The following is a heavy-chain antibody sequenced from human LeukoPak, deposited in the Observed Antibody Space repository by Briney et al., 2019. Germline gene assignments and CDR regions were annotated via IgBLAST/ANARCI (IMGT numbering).Heavy chain of an antibody. D-gene: IGHD2-21*02. J-gene: IGHJ4*02. CDR3: ARAPGVMTAFDY. CDR2: IYYSGST. CDR1: GGSIGSYY. Sequence: PSETLSLTCTVSGGSIGSYYWSWIRQPPGKGLEWIGYIYYSGSTNYNPSLKSRVTISVDTSKNQFSLKLGSVTAADTAVYYCARAPGVMTAFDYWGQGALVTVSS. V-gene: IGHV4-59*01.